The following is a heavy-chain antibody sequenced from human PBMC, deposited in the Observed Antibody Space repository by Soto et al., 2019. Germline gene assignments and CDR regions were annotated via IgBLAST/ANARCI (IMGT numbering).Heavy chain of an antibody. Sequence: GGSLRLSCAASGFTFSSYAMSWVRQAPGKGLEWVSAISGSGGSTYYADSVKGRFTISRDNSKNTLYLQMNSLRAEDTAVYHCAKDQVTPNYIWGSYRYNFDYWGQGTLVTVSS. CDR2: ISGSGGST. J-gene: IGHJ4*02. V-gene: IGHV3-23*01. CDR3: AKDQVTPNYIWGSYRYNFDY. CDR1: GFTFSSYA. D-gene: IGHD3-16*02.